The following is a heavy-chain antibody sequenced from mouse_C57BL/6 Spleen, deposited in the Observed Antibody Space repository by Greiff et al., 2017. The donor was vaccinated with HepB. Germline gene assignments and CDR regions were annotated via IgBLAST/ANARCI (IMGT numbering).Heavy chain of an antibody. V-gene: IGHV1-9*01. J-gene: IGHJ3*01. Sequence: VQLQQSGAELMKPGASVKLSCKATGYTFTGYWIEWVKQRPGHGLEWIGEILPGSGSTNYNEKFKGKATFTADTSSNTAYMRLSSLTTEDSAIYCCARGGGSRGCAYWGQGTLVTVSA. D-gene: IGHD1-1*01. CDR2: ILPGSGST. CDR3: ARGGGSRGCAY. CDR1: GYTFTGYW.